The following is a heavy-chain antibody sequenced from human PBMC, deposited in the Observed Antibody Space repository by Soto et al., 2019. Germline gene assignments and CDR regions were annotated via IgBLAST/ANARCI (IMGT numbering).Heavy chain of an antibody. J-gene: IGHJ4*02. V-gene: IGHV3-48*03. CDR3: ASFRDGFNSFDD. CDR2: ISSSGTTI. CDR1: GFTFSTYE. D-gene: IGHD5-12*01. Sequence: GGPLRLSCAASGFTFSTYEMNWVRQAPRKGLEWVSDISSSGTTIYYADSVKGRFTISRDKAKNSLYLQMNSLRAEDTAVYYCASFRDGFNSFDDWGQGT.